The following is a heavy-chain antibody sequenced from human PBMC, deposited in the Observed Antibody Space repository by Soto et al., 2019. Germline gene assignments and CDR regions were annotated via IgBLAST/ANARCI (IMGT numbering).Heavy chain of an antibody. V-gene: IGHV4-59*12. CDR3: ARAINYYDSSGDSWFDP. CDR1: GGSIRSYY. J-gene: IGHJ5*02. CDR2: IYHSGTT. D-gene: IGHD3-22*01. Sequence: SESLSLTCTVSGGSIRSYYCTWIRQSPGKGLEWIGYIYHSGTTYYNMSLKSRVTISVDRSKNQFSLKLSSVTAADTAVYYCARAINYYDSSGDSWFDPWGQGTLVNVSS.